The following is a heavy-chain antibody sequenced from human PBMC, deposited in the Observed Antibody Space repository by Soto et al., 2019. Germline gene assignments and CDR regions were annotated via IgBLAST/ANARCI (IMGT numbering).Heavy chain of an antibody. V-gene: IGHV3-21*01. J-gene: IGHJ4*02. D-gene: IGHD4-17*01. Sequence: GGSLRLSCAASGFTFSSYSMNWVRQAPGKGLEWVSSISSSSSYIYYADSMKGRFTISRDNANNSLYLQMNSLRAEDTAVYYCASDGFDGDYPFFDYWGQGTLVTVSS. CDR2: ISSSSSYI. CDR1: GFTFSSYS. CDR3: ASDGFDGDYPFFDY.